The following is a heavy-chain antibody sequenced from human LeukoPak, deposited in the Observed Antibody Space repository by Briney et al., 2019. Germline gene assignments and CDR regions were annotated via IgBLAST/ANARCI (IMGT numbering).Heavy chain of an antibody. V-gene: IGHV4-4*07. J-gene: IGHJ6*03. CDR3: ARDGGYCSSTSCPLMDV. D-gene: IGHD2-2*01. CDR2: IYTSGST. Sequence: PSETLSLTCIVSGGSISSYYWSWIRQPAGKGLEWIGRIYTSGSTNYNPSLKSRVTMSVDTSKNQFSLKLSSVTAADTAVYYCARDGGYCSSTSCPLMDVWGKGTTVTVSS. CDR1: GGSISSYY.